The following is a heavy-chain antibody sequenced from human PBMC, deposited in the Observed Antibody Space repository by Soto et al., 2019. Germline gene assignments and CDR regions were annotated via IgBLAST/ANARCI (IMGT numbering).Heavy chain of an antibody. V-gene: IGHV3-21*01. CDR2: ISSSSSYI. Sequence: GGSLRLSCAASGFIFSSYSMSWVRQAPGKGLEWVSYISSSSSYIYYADSVKGRFTISRDNAKNSLFLQMNSLRAEDTAVYYCARSKAAAGTSWFDPWGQGTLVTVSS. D-gene: IGHD6-13*01. CDR3: ARSKAAAGTSWFDP. CDR1: GFIFSSYS. J-gene: IGHJ5*02.